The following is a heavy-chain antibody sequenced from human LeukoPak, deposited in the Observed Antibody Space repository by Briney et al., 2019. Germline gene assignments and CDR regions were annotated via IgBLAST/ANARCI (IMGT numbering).Heavy chain of an antibody. D-gene: IGHD5-24*01. Sequence: SETLSLTCLAHGGSFKGFYWSWIRQSPGKGLEWIGEVNHDGSTYRNPSLKSRVTMSIDTSKNQFSLNLSSVTAADTAVYYCARVGDGYNEFDYWGQGTLVTVSS. V-gene: IGHV4-34*01. CDR3: ARVGDGYNEFDY. CDR2: VNHDGST. CDR1: GGSFKGFY. J-gene: IGHJ4*02.